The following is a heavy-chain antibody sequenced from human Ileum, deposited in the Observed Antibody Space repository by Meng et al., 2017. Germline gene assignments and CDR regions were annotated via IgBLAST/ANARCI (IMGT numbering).Heavy chain of an antibody. Sequence: GPGLVVPTGPLSRSGPVCRGSIRSSFYWNWGLQSPVKGLEWIGQIYRSGIPNYNPSLDSRVTISVDKSKNQFSLRLTSVTAADTAIFYCLRHGGKYFDSWGQGTLVTVSS. CDR1: RGSIRSSFY. V-gene: IGHV4-4*02. J-gene: IGHJ4*02. D-gene: IGHD2-15*01. CDR2: IYRSGIP. CDR3: LRHGGKYFDS.